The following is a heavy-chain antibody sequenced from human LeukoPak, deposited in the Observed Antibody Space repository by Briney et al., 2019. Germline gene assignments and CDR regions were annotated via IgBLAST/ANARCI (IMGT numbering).Heavy chain of an antibody. D-gene: IGHD5-18*01. CDR1: GGSFSGYY. Sequence: PSETLSLTCAVYGGSFSGYYWSWIRQPPGKGLEWIGEINHSGSTNYNPSLKSRVTISVDTSKNQFSLKLSSVTAADTAVYYCAQVYSFDYYGMDVWGQGTTVTVSS. V-gene: IGHV4-34*01. J-gene: IGHJ6*02. CDR2: INHSGST. CDR3: AQVYSFDYYGMDV.